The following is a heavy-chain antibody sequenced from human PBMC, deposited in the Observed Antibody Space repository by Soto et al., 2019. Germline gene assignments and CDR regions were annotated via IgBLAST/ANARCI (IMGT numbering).Heavy chain of an antibody. CDR2: ISSSSTYI. J-gene: IGHJ4*02. CDR1: GFTFSTYT. V-gene: IGHV3-21*01. D-gene: IGHD3-22*01. Sequence: EVQLVESGGGLVKPGGSLRLSCAASGFTFSTYTMNWVRQAPGKGLEWVSSISSSSTYIYYADSLKGRFTISRDNAKNSLYLHMNGLRAEDTAVYYCARDRVEGDYDSSGYSLWGQGTLVTVSS. CDR3: ARDRVEGDYDSSGYSL.